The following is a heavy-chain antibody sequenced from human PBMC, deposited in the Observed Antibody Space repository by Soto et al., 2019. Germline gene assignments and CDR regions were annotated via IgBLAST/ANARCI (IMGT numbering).Heavy chain of an antibody. J-gene: IGHJ4*02. D-gene: IGHD4-17*01. CDR1: GFSLSSYGMG. CDR3: AHAGDYDLLTFDH. Sequence: QITLKESGLTLVRPAQTLTLTCGFSGFSLSSYGMGVAWIRQPPGKALEWLALIYWDDDKRYSPSLKDRLAISKDTSSNQVVLTITNMDPGDTATYFCAHAGDYDLLTFDHWGPGTLVTVSS. CDR2: IYWDDDK. V-gene: IGHV2-5*02.